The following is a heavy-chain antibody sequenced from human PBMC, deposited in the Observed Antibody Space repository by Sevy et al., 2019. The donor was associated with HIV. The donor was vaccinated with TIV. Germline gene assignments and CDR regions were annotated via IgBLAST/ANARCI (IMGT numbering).Heavy chain of an antibody. D-gene: IGHD1-1*01. CDR1: GGSISSYF. V-gene: IGHV4-59*01. Sequence: SETLSLTCSVSGGSISSYFWTWVRQSPGKGLEWIGNIYFTGNTDYSPSLKSRVTLSLDTSNSQFSLTLKSVTAVDTAIYFCARDSTTRPRVLDYWGQGTLVTVSS. CDR2: IYFTGNT. CDR3: ARDSTTRPRVLDY. J-gene: IGHJ4*02.